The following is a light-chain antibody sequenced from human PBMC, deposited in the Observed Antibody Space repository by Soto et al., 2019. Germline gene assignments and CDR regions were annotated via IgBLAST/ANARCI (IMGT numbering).Light chain of an antibody. J-gene: IGLJ2*01. CDR1: SSDVGGYNY. CDR3: SSYTTSSPHVV. V-gene: IGLV2-14*01. CDR2: DVS. Sequence: QSALTQPASVSGSPGQSITISCNGTSSDVGGYNYVSWYQQHPGKAPKLMIYDVSNRPSGVSHRFSGSKSGNTSSLTISGLQAEYEADYYCSSYTTSSPHVVFGGGTKLTVL.